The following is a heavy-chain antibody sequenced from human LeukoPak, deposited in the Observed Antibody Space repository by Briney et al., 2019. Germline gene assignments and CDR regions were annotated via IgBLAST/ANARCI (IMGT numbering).Heavy chain of an antibody. CDR2: ISDNGGTT. CDR3: AKDYGPKQLVFFDS. J-gene: IGHJ4*02. D-gene: IGHD6-13*01. Sequence: GSLRLSCAASGFTFSSYALSWVRQAPGKGLEWVSAISDNGGTTFYADSVKGGFTITRDNSKNTLYVQMNSLRGGDTAVHYCAKDYGPKQLVFFDSWGQGTLVTVSS. V-gene: IGHV3-23*01. CDR1: GFTFSSYA.